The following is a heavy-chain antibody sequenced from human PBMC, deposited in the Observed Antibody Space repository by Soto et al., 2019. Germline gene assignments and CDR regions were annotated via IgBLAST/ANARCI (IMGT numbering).Heavy chain of an antibody. CDR3: ARGDRGAFDL. Sequence: EVQLVESGGGLVRPGGSLRLSCAASGFTFSYYWMHWVRQAPGKGLVWVSRIHSDGSSTTYADCVKGRFIISRDNARNTVDLQMNCVRVEDTAGYYCARGDRGAFDLWGQGAVVTVSS. CDR1: GFTFSYYW. J-gene: IGHJ3*01. CDR2: IHSDGSST. V-gene: IGHV3-74*01. D-gene: IGHD1-26*01.